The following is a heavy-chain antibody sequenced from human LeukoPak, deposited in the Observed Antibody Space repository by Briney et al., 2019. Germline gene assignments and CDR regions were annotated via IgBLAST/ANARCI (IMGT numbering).Heavy chain of an antibody. Sequence: SQTLSLTCAISGDSVSSNSATWTWIRQSPSRGLEWLGRTYYRSKWYNDYAVSVISRITINPDTSKNQFSLQLNSVTPEDTAVYYCARGSGSNSWYFDYWGQGTLVTVSS. CDR2: TYYRSKWYN. CDR1: GDSVSSNSAT. J-gene: IGHJ4*02. V-gene: IGHV6-1*01. D-gene: IGHD6-13*01. CDR3: ARGSGSNSWYFDY.